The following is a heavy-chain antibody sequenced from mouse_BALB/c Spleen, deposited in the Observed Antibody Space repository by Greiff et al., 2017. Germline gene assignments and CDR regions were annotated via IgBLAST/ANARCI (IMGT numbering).Heavy chain of an antibody. CDR1: GFTFSSYA. Sequence: EVQLVESGGGLVKPGGSLKLSCAASGFTFSSYAMSWVRQTPEKRLEWVASISSGGSTYYPDSVKGRFTIYRDNARNILYLQMSSLRSEDTAMYYCARTRYDYFDYWGQGTTLTVSS. J-gene: IGHJ2*01. CDR3: ARTRYDYFDY. CDR2: ISSGGST. V-gene: IGHV5-6-5*01. D-gene: IGHD2-14*01.